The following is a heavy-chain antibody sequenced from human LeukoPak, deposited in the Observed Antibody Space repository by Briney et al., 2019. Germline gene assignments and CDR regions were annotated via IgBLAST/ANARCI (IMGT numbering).Heavy chain of an antibody. CDR3: ARHPQAAMAYFDY. CDR2: IYYSGST. V-gene: IGHV4-30-4*01. Sequence: SETLSLTCTVSGGSISSGDYYWSWIRQPPGKGLEWIGYIYYSGSTYYNPSLKSRVTISVDTSKNQFSLKLSSVTAADTAVYYCARHPQAAMAYFDYWGQGTLVTVSS. J-gene: IGHJ4*02. CDR1: GGSISSGDYY.